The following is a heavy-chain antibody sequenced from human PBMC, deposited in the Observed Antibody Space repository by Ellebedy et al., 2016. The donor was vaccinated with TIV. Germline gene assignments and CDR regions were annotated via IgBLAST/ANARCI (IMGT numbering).Heavy chain of an antibody. CDR3: ARTHTAMLEYNYGMEV. V-gene: IGHV3-33*01. Sequence: GESLKISCEASGFTFSGYGMHWVRQAPGKGLEWVAIIWSDGNTKYYADSLKGRFTISRDNSENTLYLQMNSLRAEDTAVYYCARTHTAMLEYNYGMEVWGQGTTVTVSS. D-gene: IGHD5-18*01. J-gene: IGHJ6*02. CDR1: GFTFSGYG. CDR2: IWSDGNTK.